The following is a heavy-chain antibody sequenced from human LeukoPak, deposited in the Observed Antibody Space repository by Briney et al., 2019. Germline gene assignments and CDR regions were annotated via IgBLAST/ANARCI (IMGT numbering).Heavy chain of an antibody. CDR3: ARSRSGPGRGPYFDY. CDR1: GFTFSSYS. CDR2: IYSGGST. V-gene: IGHV3-66*01. J-gene: IGHJ4*02. Sequence: GGSLRLSCAASGFTFSSYSMNWVRQAPGKGLEWVSVIYSGGSTYYADSVKGRFTISRDNSKNTLYLQMNSLRAEDTAVYYCARSRSGPGRGPYFDYWGQGTLVTVSS.